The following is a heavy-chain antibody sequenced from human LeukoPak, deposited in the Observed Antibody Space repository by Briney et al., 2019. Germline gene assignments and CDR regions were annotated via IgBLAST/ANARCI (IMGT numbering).Heavy chain of an antibody. J-gene: IGHJ3*02. CDR3: AREGALTVTKDAFDI. CDR2: ISSSGSTI. CDR1: GFTFSDYY. D-gene: IGHD4-17*01. Sequence: SGGSLRLSCAASGFTFSDYYMSWIRQAPGKGLEWVSYISSSGSTIYYADSVKGRFTISRDDAKNSLYLQMNSLRAEDTAVYYCAREGALTVTKDAFDIWGQGTMVTVSS. V-gene: IGHV3-11*04.